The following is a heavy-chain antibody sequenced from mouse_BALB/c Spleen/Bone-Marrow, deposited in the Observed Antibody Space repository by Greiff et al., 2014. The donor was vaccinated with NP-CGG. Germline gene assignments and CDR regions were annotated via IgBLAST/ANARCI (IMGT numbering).Heavy chain of an antibody. J-gene: IGHJ2*01. CDR3: ARRDGYDSYSDY. CDR1: GYTFTDYN. D-gene: IGHD2-2*01. CDR2: INPNYDST. V-gene: IGHV1-18*01. Sequence: VQLQQSGAELVKPGASVKISCKASGYTFTDYNMDWVQQSHGKSLEWIGDINPNYDSTSYNQKFKGKATLTVAKSSSTAYMELRSQTTDDTTAYYCARRDGYDSYSDYWGQGTTLMVSS.